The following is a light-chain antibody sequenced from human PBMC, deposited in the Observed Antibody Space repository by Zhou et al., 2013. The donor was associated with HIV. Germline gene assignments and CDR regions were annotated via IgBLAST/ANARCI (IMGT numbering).Light chain of an antibody. CDR2: GAS. CDR3: QHYGVSPYT. Sequence: EIVLTQSPATLSLSPGERATLSCRASQRVSSNFLAWYQHKPGQGPKVLIFGASTRANGIPDRFSGSGSGTEFTLTISRLEPEDFAVYYCQHYGVSPYTFGPGTKLEIK. J-gene: IGKJ2*01. V-gene: IGKV3-20*01. CDR1: QRVSSNF.